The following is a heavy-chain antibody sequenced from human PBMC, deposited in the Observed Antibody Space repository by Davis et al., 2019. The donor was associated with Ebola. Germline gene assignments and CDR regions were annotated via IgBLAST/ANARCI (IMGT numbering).Heavy chain of an antibody. CDR2: IAYTGNT. CDR3: ARGGLVPAALYL. V-gene: IGHV4-59*01. CDR1: GASMTSYY. D-gene: IGHD2-2*01. Sequence: PSETLSLICTVSGASMTSYYWSWIRQPPGKGLEWIGYIAYTGNTIYNPTLKSRVTISGDTSNKQFSLRLSSVTAADSAVYYCARGGLVPAALYLWGQGTMVTVSS. J-gene: IGHJ3*01.